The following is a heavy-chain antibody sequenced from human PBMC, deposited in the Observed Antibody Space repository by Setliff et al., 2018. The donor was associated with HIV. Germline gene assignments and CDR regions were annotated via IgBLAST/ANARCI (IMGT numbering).Heavy chain of an antibody. J-gene: IGHJ3*02. CDR1: GFTFGAYG. V-gene: IGHV3-30*02. Sequence: GGSLRLSCAASGFTFGAYGMHWVRQAPVKGLEWVAFIRYDGSNKYYADSAKGRFTISRDNSKNTLYLQMNSLRAEDTAVYYCGKVKGIEAAGSSAFDIWGQGTMGTVS. CDR3: GKVKGIEAAGSSAFDI. D-gene: IGHD6-13*01. CDR2: IRYDGSNK.